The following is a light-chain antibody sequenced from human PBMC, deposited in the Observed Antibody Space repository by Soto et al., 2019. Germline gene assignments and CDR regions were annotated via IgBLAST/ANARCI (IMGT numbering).Light chain of an antibody. CDR2: DAS. Sequence: DIQMTQSPSTLSASVGDRVTITCRASQSISSWLAWYQQKPGKAPQLLIYDASSLESGVPSRFSGSGSGTEFSLTVSSLQADDFATYYCQQYNSYRYTFGQGTKLEIK. V-gene: IGKV1-5*01. J-gene: IGKJ2*01. CDR3: QQYNSYRYT. CDR1: QSISSW.